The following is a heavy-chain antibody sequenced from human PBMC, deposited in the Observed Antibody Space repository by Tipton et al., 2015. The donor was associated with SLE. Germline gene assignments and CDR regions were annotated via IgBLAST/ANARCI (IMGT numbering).Heavy chain of an antibody. Sequence: TLSLTCSVSGGSISSNYWIWIRQPPGKGLEWIGYISDGGGTNHNPSLKSRVTISVDPAKNQFSLKLSSVTAADTAVYYCARGSLGRHYDILTGRTYYYFYYMDVWGKGTTVTVSS. J-gene: IGHJ6*03. D-gene: IGHD3-9*01. CDR2: ISDGGGT. V-gene: IGHV4-59*01. CDR1: GGSISSNY. CDR3: ARGSLGRHYDILTGRTYYYFYYMDV.